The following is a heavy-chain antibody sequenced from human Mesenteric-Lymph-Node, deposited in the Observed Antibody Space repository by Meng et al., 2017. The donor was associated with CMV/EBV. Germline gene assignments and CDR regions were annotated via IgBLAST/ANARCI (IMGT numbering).Heavy chain of an antibody. D-gene: IGHD2-2*01. CDR3: ARRYCSSSSCSIYSEVYFDF. CDR1: GGSISSGGYY. Sequence: LRLSCTVSGGSISSGGYYWSWIRQHPEKGLEWIGYTHHSGATYCNPSLKSRLTISIDTSKNQFSLELSAVTAADTAVYYCARRYCSSSSCSIYSEVYFDFWGQGILVTVSS. V-gene: IGHV4-31*03. J-gene: IGHJ4*02. CDR2: THHSGAT.